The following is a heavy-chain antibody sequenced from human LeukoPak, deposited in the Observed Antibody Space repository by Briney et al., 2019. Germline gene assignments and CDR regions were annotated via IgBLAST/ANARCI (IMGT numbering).Heavy chain of an antibody. Sequence: GGSLRLSCAASGFTFSDYYMSWIRQAPGKGLEWVSYISSSGSTIYYADSVKGRFTISRDNAKNSLYLQMNSLRAEDTAVYYCARGNGYGSGSYRYYYYYMDVWGKGTTVTVSS. J-gene: IGHJ6*03. CDR1: GFTFSDYY. CDR3: ARGNGYGSGSYRYYYYYMDV. D-gene: IGHD3-10*01. V-gene: IGHV3-11*01. CDR2: ISSSGSTI.